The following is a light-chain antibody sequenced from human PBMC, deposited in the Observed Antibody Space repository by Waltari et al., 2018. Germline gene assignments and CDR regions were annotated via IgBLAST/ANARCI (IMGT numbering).Light chain of an antibody. CDR2: WAS. Sequence: DIVMTQSPDYLAVSLGERATINCKSRQSVLHSSNNKNYLAWYQQKPGQPPKLLIYWASTRESGVPDRFSGSGSGTDFTLIISSLQAEDVAVYYCQQYYSTPYTFGQGTKLEIK. J-gene: IGKJ2*01. V-gene: IGKV4-1*01. CDR3: QQYYSTPYT. CDR1: QSVLHSSNNKNY.